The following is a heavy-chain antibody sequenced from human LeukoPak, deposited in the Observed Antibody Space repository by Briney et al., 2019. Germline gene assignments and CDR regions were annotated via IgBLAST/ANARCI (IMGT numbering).Heavy chain of an antibody. J-gene: IGHJ6*02. CDR3: ARRQQWLVRGYYYYYGMDV. CDR1: GFTFSSYS. Sequence: GGSLRLSCAASGFTFSSYSMNWVRQAPGKGLEWVSYISSSGSTIYYADSVKGRFTISRDNAKNSLYLQMNSLRAEDTAVYYCARRQQWLVRGYYYYYGMDVWGQGTTVTVSS. V-gene: IGHV3-48*04. CDR2: ISSSGSTI. D-gene: IGHD6-19*01.